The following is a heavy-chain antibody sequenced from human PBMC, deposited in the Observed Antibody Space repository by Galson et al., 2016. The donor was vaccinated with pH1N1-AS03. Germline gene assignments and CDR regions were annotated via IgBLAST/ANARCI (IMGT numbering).Heavy chain of an antibody. D-gene: IGHD3-16*01. CDR3: VKGPLSIPVGEVDP. J-gene: IGHJ5*02. CDR1: GFTFGNYA. CDR2: ISGSGGKT. Sequence: SLRLSCAASGFTFGNYAMSWVRHAPGKGLEWVSGISGSGGKTYYADSVKGRFTISRDKSKKMVYLQMKSLRAEDTAEYCCVKGPLSIPVGEVDPWGQGTLVTVSS. V-gene: IGHV3-23*01.